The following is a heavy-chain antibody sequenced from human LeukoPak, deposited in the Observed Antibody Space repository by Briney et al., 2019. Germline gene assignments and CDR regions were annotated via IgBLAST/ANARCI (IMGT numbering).Heavy chain of an antibody. CDR3: ARIVVVITKWGAFDI. V-gene: IGHV3-23*01. CDR1: GFIFSNYA. CDR2: ISGSGGST. Sequence: GGSLRLSCAASGFIFSNYAMSWVRQAPGKGLEWVSAISGSGGSTYYADSVKGRFTISRDNSKNTLYLQMNSLRAEDTAVYYCARIVVVITKWGAFDIWGQGTMVTVSS. J-gene: IGHJ3*02. D-gene: IGHD3-22*01.